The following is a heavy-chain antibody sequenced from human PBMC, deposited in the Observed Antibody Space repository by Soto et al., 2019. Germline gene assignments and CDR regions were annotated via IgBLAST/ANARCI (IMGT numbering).Heavy chain of an antibody. V-gene: IGHV1-18*04. CDR3: LGAPSPTHGDSNRGSYWDP. J-gene: IGHJ5*02. CDR2: ISPQNGNT. D-gene: IGHD1-26*01. Sequence: ASVKVSCKASGYTLDKYGCGWVRQAPARGLEWMGCISPQNGNTYYVEKFQGRLTITTDTSTSTAFMELRTLRYDDTDAYYCLGAPSPTHGDSNRGSYWDPCGQGTRVTFSS. CDR1: GYTLDKYG.